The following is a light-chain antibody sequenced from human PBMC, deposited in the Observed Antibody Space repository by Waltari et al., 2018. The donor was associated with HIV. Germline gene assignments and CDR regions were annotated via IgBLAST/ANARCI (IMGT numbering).Light chain of an antibody. J-gene: IGLJ1*01. CDR2: EGS. CDR1: SSDVGGYNF. V-gene: IGLV2-23*01. Sequence: QSALTQPASVYGSPGQAITISCTGTSSDVGGYNFVSWYQQHPGKAPKLMIYEGSKRPSGVSNRFSGSKSGNTASLTISWLQAEDEADYYCCSYTSSNTYVFGTGTEVSVL. CDR3: CSYTSSNTYV.